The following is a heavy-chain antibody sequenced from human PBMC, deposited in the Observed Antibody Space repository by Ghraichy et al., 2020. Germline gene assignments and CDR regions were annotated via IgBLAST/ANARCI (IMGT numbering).Heavy chain of an antibody. CDR2: ISGSGGST. CDR3: AKVFRDELEAFLEWDETGYYFDY. Sequence: GGSLRLSCAASGFTFSSYAMSWVRQAPGKGLEWVSAISGSGGSTYYADSVKGRFTISRDNSKNTLYLQMNSLRAEDTAVYYCAKVFRDELEAFLEWDETGYYFDYWGQGTLVTVSS. D-gene: IGHD3-3*01. J-gene: IGHJ4*02. V-gene: IGHV3-23*01. CDR1: GFTFSSYA.